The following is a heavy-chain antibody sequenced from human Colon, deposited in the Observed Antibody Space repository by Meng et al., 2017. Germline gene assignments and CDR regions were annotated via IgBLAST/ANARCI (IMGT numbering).Heavy chain of an antibody. Sequence: QLQKSCQGCVKTSVSLSLPVPVSAGAIIRSTGWSWVRQPPGKGMEWIGETAHSGRTDYSPSLKSRVTISLDKSKNQLSLKLNSVTAADTAVYYCASSDYYRSDYWGQGTLVTVSS. J-gene: IGHJ4*02. CDR3: ASSDYYRSDY. V-gene: IGHV4-4*02. D-gene: IGHD3-22*01. CDR2: TAHSGRT. CDR1: AGAIIRSTG.